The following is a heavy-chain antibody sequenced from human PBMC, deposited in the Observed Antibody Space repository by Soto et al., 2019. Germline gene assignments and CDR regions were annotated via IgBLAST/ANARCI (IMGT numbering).Heavy chain of an antibody. CDR3: ARQRIAATTFDY. Sequence: QLQLQESGPGLVKPSETLSLTCTVSGGSISSSSYYWGWIRQPPGKGLEWIGSIYYSGSTYYNPSLKSRVTISVDTSKNQFSLKLSSVTAAVTAVYYCARQRIAATTFDYWGQGTLVTVSS. J-gene: IGHJ4*02. D-gene: IGHD6-6*01. CDR2: IYYSGST. V-gene: IGHV4-39*01. CDR1: GGSISSSSYY.